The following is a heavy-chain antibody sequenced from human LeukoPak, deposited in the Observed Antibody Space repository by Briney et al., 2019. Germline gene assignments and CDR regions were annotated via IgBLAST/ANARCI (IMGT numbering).Heavy chain of an antibody. V-gene: IGHV1-46*01. CDR3: ARDSALLWFGGDYYFDY. J-gene: IGHJ4*02. Sequence: GASVKVSCKASGYTFTSYYMHWVRQAPGQGLEWMGIINPSGGSTSYAQKFQGRVTMTRDTSTSTVYMELSSLRSEDTAVYYCARDSALLWFGGDYYFDYWGQGTLVTVSS. CDR2: INPSGGST. CDR1: GYTFTSYY. D-gene: IGHD3-10*01.